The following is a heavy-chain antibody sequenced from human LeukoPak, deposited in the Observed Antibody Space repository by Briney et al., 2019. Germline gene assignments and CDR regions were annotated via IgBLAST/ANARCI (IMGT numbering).Heavy chain of an antibody. D-gene: IGHD2-2*01. CDR1: GGTFSSYA. Sequence: SVKVSCKASGGTFSSYAISWVRQAPGQGLEWMGGIIPIFGTANYAQKFQGRVPITADESTSTAYMELSSLRSEDTAVYYCARDFCSTSCNLGYWGQGTLVTVSS. CDR3: ARDFCSTSCNLGY. J-gene: IGHJ4*02. V-gene: IGHV1-69*13. CDR2: IIPIFGTA.